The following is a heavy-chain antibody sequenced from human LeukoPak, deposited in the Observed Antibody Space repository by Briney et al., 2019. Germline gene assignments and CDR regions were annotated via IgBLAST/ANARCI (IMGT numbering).Heavy chain of an antibody. D-gene: IGHD6-13*01. V-gene: IGHV3-30*03. CDR3: ARVPGMYSSHFDY. J-gene: IGHJ4*02. CDR1: GFTFSSYG. CDR2: ISYDGSNK. Sequence: PGGSLRLSCAASGFTFSSYGMHWVRQAPGKGLEWVAVISYDGSNKYYADSVKGRFTISRDNSKNTLYLQMNSLRAEDTAVYYCARVPGMYSSHFDYWGQGTLVTVSS.